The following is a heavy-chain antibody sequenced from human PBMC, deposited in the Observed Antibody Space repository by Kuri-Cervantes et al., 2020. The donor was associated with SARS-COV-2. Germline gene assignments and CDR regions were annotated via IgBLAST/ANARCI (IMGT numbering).Heavy chain of an antibody. D-gene: IGHD4-23*01. CDR3: AKDPVSKLTLGAFDI. CDR2: ISYDGSNK. CDR1: GFTFSSYG. J-gene: IGHJ3*02. Sequence: GESLKISCAASGFTFSSYGMHWVRQAPGKGLEWVAVISYDGSNKYYADSVKGRFTISRDNSKNTLYLQMNSLRAEDTAVYYCAKDPVSKLTLGAFDIWGQGTMVTVSS. V-gene: IGHV3-30*18.